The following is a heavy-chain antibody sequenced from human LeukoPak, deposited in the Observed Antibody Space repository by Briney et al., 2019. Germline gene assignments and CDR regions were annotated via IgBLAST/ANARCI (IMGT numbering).Heavy chain of an antibody. D-gene: IGHD6-13*01. Sequence: GGSLRLSCAASGFTFDDYAMHWVRQAPGKGLEWVSGISRNSGSIGYADSVKGRFTISRDNAKNSLYLQMNSLRAEDTALYYCAKDISGIAAAGSWFDPWGQGTLVTVSS. J-gene: IGHJ5*02. CDR1: GFTFDDYA. CDR3: AKDISGIAAAGSWFDP. V-gene: IGHV3-9*01. CDR2: ISRNSGSI.